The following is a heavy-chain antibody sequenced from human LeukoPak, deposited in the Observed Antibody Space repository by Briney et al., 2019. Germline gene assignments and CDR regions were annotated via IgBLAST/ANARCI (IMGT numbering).Heavy chain of an antibody. CDR2: ISYDGSNK. V-gene: IGHV3-30*04. Sequence: GGSLNSSCAAPGFTFGSYAMNWVGQAQGKGLEWVAVISYDGSNKYYADSVKGRFTISRDNSKNTLYLQMNSLRAEDTAVYYCARGPAAHIIPFGYWGQGTLVTVSS. D-gene: IGHD6-13*01. CDR1: GFTFGSYA. J-gene: IGHJ4*02. CDR3: ARGPAAHIIPFGY.